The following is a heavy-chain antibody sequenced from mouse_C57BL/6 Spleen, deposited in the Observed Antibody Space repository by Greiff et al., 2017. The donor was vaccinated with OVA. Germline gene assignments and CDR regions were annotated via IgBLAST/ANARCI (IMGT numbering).Heavy chain of an antibody. CDR2: ISYDGSN. D-gene: IGHD2-4*01. CDR3: ARDDSPAMDY. V-gene: IGHV3-6*01. Sequence: ESGPGLVKPSQSLSLTCSVTGYSITSGYYWNWIRQFPGNKLEWMGYISYDGSNNYNPSLKNRISITRDTSKNQFFLKLNSVTTEDTATYYCARDDSPAMDYWGQGTSVTVSS. CDR1: GYSITSGYY. J-gene: IGHJ4*01.